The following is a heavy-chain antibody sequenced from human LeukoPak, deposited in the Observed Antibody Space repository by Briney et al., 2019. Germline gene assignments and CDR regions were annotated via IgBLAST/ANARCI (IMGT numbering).Heavy chain of an antibody. CDR2: IGGRGGST. D-gene: IGHD6-19*01. CDR1: GITFSSYA. V-gene: IGHV3-23*01. Sequence: GGSLRLSCAASGITFSSYAMSWVRQAPGKGLEWVSAIGGRGGSTYYADSVKGRFTISRDNSKNTLYLQMSSLRAEDTAVYYCAREYSSGWPFDYWGQGTLVTVSS. CDR3: AREYSSGWPFDY. J-gene: IGHJ4*02.